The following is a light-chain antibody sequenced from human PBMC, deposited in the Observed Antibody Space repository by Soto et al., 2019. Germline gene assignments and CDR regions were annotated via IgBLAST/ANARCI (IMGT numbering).Light chain of an antibody. V-gene: IGKV1-5*03. CDR2: KAS. J-gene: IGKJ2*01. CDR3: QQYKSYPYT. CDR1: QSISSW. Sequence: DIQMTQSPSTLSTSVGDRVTITCRASQSISSWLVWYQEKPGKAPNLLIQKASNLESGVPSRFSGSGSGTEFTLTISSLQPEDFATYHCQQYKSYPYTFGQGTKLEIK.